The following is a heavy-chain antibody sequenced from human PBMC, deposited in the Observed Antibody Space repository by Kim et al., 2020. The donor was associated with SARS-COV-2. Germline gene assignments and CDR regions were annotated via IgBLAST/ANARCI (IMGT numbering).Heavy chain of an antibody. CDR2: ISYDGSKE. Sequence: GGSLRLSCAASGFTFSGYAMHWVRQAPGKGLEWVALISYDGSKEYYADSVRGRFTISRDNSKNTLYLEMNSLRPEDTALYYCAREFSLARPGTVPWGQGTLVTVSS. D-gene: IGHD3-9*01. CDR1: GFTFSGYA. V-gene: IGHV3-30*04. J-gene: IGHJ5*02. CDR3: AREFSLARPGTVP.